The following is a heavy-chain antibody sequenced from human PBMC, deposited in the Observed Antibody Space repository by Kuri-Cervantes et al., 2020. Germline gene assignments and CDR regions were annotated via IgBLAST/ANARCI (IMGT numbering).Heavy chain of an antibody. CDR3: ARDTDTTSAYQILDP. V-gene: IGHV3-11*04. J-gene: IGHJ5*02. CDR1: GFTFSDYY. Sequence: GGSLRLSCAASGFTFSDYYMSWIRQAPGKGLEWVSYISSSGSTIYYADSVKGRFTVSRDNSKNTLYLQMNSLGAEDTAVYYCARDTDTTSAYQILDPWGQGTLVTVSS. D-gene: IGHD3-22*01. CDR2: ISSSGSTI.